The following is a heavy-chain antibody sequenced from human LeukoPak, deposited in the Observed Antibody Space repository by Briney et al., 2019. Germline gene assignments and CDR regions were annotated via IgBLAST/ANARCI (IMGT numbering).Heavy chain of an antibody. Sequence: GGSLRLSCAASGFTFDDYAMHWVRQAPGKGLEWVSLISGDGGSTYYADSVKGRFTISRDNSKNSLYLQMNSLRNEDTALYYCAKDMSPYCSGGSCYPDYWGQGTLVTVSS. CDR3: AKDMSPYCSGGSCYPDY. D-gene: IGHD2-15*01. CDR1: GFTFDDYA. CDR2: ISGDGGST. J-gene: IGHJ4*02. V-gene: IGHV3-43*02.